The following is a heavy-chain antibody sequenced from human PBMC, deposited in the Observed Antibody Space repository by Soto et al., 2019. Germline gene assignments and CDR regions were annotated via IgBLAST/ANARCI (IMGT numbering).Heavy chain of an antibody. V-gene: IGHV1-18*04. CDR1: GYTFTGYY. CDR2: ISTYNGNT. D-gene: IGHD2-2*01. J-gene: IGHJ4*02. CDR3: ARDTSNYFDF. Sequence: ASVEASCKASGYTFTGYYMHRVRQAPGQELDWIGWISTYNGNTNYVPKFQCRITMTTGTSTSTAYMELRSLRSDDTARYFCARDTSNYFDFWGQGTPVTVSS.